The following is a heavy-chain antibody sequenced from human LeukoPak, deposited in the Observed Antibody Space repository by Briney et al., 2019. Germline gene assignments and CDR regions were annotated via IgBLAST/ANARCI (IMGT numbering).Heavy chain of an antibody. CDR1: GGSISSGGSY. CDR2: IYYSGST. Sequence: SETLSLTCTVSGGSISSGGSYWSWIRQHPGKGLEWIGYIYYSGSTYYNPSLKSRVTISVDTSKNQFSLRLSSVTAADTAVYYCARPRSHTLDFDYWGQGTLVTVSS. J-gene: IGHJ4*02. V-gene: IGHV4-31*03. CDR3: ARPRSHTLDFDY. D-gene: IGHD4-17*01.